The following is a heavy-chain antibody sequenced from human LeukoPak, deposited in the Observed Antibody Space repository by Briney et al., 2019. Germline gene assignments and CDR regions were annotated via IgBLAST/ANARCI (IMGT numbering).Heavy chain of an antibody. CDR2: IRYDGSNK. D-gene: IGHD2-15*01. CDR3: AKDGYCSGGSCHLMVVDY. V-gene: IGHV3-30*02. CDR1: GFTFSSYG. Sequence: GGSLRLSCAASGFTFSSYGMHWVRQAPGKGLEWVAFIRYDGSNKYYADSVKGRFTISRDNSKNTLYLQMNSLRAEDTAVYYCAKDGYCSGGSCHLMVVDYWGQGTLVTVSS. J-gene: IGHJ4*02.